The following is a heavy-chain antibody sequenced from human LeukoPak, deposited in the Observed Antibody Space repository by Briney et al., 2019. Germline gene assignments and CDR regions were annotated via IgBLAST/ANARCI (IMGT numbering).Heavy chain of an antibody. CDR1: AFNFTNYA. CDR2: ISHDGSNK. J-gene: IGHJ3*02. CDR3: ARLNHWLTFPDGFDI. D-gene: IGHD6-19*01. Sequence: GGSLRLSCAASAFNFTNYAMHWVRQAPGKGLEWVAGISHDGSNKYYADSVKGRFTISRDNLKNTLYLQMNSLRPEDTSVYYCARLNHWLTFPDGFDIWGQGTMVIVSS. V-gene: IGHV3-30-3*01.